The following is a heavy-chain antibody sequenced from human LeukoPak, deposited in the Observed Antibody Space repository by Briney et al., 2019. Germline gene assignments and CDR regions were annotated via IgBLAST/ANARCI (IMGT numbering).Heavy chain of an antibody. V-gene: IGHV3-7*01. J-gene: IGHJ6*03. Sequence: GGSLRLSCAASGFTFSSYWMSWVRQAPGQGREWVANIKQDGSEKYYVDSVKGRFTISRDNAKNSLYLQMNSLRAEDTAVYYCARKGVDHYYYYMDVWGKGTTVIVSS. CDR1: GFTFSSYW. CDR2: IKQDGSEK. CDR3: ARKGVDHYYYYMDV. D-gene: IGHD2-8*01.